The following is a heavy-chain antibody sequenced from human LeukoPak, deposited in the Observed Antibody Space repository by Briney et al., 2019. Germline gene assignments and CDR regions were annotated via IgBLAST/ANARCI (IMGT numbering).Heavy chain of an antibody. D-gene: IGHD1-26*01. CDR3: ARDKSSGSYPLYYFDY. J-gene: IGHJ4*02. CDR2: ISYDGSNK. V-gene: IGHV3-30-3*01. Sequence: PGGSLRLSCAASGFTFSSYAMHWVRQAPGKGLEWVAVISYDGSNKYYADSVKGRFTISRDNSKNTLYLQMNSLRAEDTAVYYCARDKSSGSYPLYYFDYWGQETLVTVSS. CDR1: GFTFSSYA.